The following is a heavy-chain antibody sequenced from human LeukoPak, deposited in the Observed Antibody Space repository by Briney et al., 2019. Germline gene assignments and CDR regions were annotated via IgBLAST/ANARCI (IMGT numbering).Heavy chain of an antibody. V-gene: IGHV3-23*01. CDR2: IGARDGRT. J-gene: IGHJ6*02. Sequence: GGSLRLSCAASGFTFSSYAMTWVRQAPGKGLDWVALIGARDGRTYYADPVKGRFTISRDNFKNTLYLQMNSLRAEDTAIYYCAKGLYDYALDVWGQGTAVTVSS. CDR3: AKGLYDYALDV. CDR1: GFTFSSYA.